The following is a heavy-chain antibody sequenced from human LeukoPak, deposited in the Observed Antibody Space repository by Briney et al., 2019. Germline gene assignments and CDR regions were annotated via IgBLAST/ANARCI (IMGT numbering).Heavy chain of an antibody. Sequence: PGGSLRLSCAASGFTFSRYWMSWVRQAPGKGLEWVANIKQDGSEKYYVDSVKGRFTISRDNAKNSLYLQMNSLRAEDTAVYYCARVTRSRDFWSGCSTSFDYWGQGTLVTVSS. CDR2: IKQDGSEK. CDR3: ARVTRSRDFWSGCSTSFDY. V-gene: IGHV3-7*01. D-gene: IGHD3-3*01. CDR1: GFTFSRYW. J-gene: IGHJ4*02.